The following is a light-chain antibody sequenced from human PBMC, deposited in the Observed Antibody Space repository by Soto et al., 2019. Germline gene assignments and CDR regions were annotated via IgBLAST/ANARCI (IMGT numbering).Light chain of an antibody. V-gene: IGKV3-15*01. CDR3: EKSRRCPRT. CDR1: QSVDIN. Sequence: PGEIFTLSCRASQSVDINLAWYQQKPGQAPRLLIYGASTRATDMSGTFSGRGSGTEFTLTISNLRPEDFAVYYCEKSRRCPRTFGLGSKVEIX. CDR2: GAS. J-gene: IGKJ4*02.